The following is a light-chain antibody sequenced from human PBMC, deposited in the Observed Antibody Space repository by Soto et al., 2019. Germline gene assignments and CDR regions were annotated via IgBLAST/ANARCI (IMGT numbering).Light chain of an antibody. Sequence: IGERQLPSNPVFCLKEKTTLSCRASQSVSSYLAWYQQKPGQAPRLLIYDASNRATGIPARFSGSGSGTDFTLTISSLEPEDGAEYYCQQRSNCPSRIPFG. CDR3: QQRSNCPSRIP. CDR1: QSVSSY. V-gene: IGKV3-11*01. CDR2: DAS. J-gene: IGKJ5*01.